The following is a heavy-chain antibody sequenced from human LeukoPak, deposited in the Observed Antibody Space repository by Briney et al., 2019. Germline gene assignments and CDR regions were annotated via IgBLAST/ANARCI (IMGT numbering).Heavy chain of an antibody. J-gene: IGHJ4*02. V-gene: IGHV3-23*01. CDR2: ISDSGGRA. Sequence: GGSLRLSCAVSGITLSNYGMSWVRQAPGKGMEWVAGISDSGGRANYADSVKGRFTISRDNPKNTLYLQTNSLRAEDTAVYFCAKRGVVIRVILVGFHREAYYFDSWGQGALVTVSS. D-gene: IGHD3-22*01. CDR3: AKRGVVIRVILVGFHREAYYFDS. CDR1: GITLSNYG.